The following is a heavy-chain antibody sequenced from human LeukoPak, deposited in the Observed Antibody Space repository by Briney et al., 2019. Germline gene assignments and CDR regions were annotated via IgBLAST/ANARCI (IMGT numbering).Heavy chain of an antibody. CDR2: IRYDGSKK. J-gene: IGHJ6*03. CDR1: GFTFSSYA. V-gene: IGHV3-30*02. D-gene: IGHD3-3*01. Sequence: GGSLRLSCAASGFTFSSYAMHWVRQAPGKGLEWVTFIRYDGSKKYYADSVKGRFTISRDNSKNTLYLQTNSLRAEDTAVYYCAKGSKEVLFTRDHYMDVWGKGTTVTISS. CDR3: AKGSKEVLFTRDHYMDV.